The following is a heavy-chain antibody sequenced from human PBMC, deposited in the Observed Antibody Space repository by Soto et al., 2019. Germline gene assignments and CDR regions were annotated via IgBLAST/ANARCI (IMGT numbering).Heavy chain of an antibody. CDR3: AGSGTP. V-gene: IGHV4-31*03. CDR1: GGSISSGGYY. CDR2: IYYSGST. Sequence: QVQLQESGPGLVKPSQTLSLTCTVSGGSISSGGYYWSWIRQHPGKGLEWIGYIYYSGSTYYNPSLKTRATVSGDTSKSQCSLTVRSVTAADTAVDCCAGSGTPWGQGTLVSVSS. D-gene: IGHD1-1*01. J-gene: IGHJ5*02.